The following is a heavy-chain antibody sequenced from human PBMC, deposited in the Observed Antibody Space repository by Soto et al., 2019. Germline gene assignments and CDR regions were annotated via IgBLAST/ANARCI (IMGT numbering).Heavy chain of an antibody. CDR1: GYPVTAYY. Sequence: QLHLVQSGAVVKKPGASVTVSCSASGYPVTAYYMHWVRQAPGRGLEWMGGINPATGAAKYTQTFQGRVTMIRDTSTSTVFMELSGLTSEDTAVFYFARGGGVGVAGSAAFDMWGQGTLVTVSS. D-gene: IGHD3-3*01. CDR2: INPATGAA. CDR3: ARGGGVGVAGSAAFDM. V-gene: IGHV1-2*02. J-gene: IGHJ3*02.